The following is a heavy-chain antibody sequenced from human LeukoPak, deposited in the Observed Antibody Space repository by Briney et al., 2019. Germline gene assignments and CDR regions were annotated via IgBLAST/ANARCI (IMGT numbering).Heavy chain of an antibody. J-gene: IGHJ4*02. CDR1: GRRVSTEY. CDR3: ARSFSPNYYDLLDY. V-gene: IGHV4-59*02. CDR2: IYYSGST. Sequence: SDTRSRTCKVGGRRVSTEYWSWIRQPPGKGLEWIGYIYYSGSTNYNPSLKSRVTISLDTSKNQFSLKLNSVTAADTAMYYCARSFSPNYYDLLDYWGQGTLVTVSS. D-gene: IGHD3-22*01.